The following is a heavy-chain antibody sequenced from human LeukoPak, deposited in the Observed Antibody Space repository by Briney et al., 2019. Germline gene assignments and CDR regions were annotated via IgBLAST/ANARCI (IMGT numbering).Heavy chain of an antibody. CDR1: GGSISSGGYY. Sequence: PSQTLSLTCTVSGGSISSGGYYWSWIRQHPGKGLEWIGYIYYSGSTYYNPSLKSRVTISVDTPKNQFSLKLSSVTAADTAVYYCASRSSYSYGHSIDYWGQGTLVTVSS. CDR3: ASRSSYSYGHSIDY. J-gene: IGHJ4*02. D-gene: IGHD5-18*01. CDR2: IYYSGST. V-gene: IGHV4-31*03.